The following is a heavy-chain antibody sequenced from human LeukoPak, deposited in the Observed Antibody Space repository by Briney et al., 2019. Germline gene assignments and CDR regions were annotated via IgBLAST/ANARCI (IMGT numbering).Heavy chain of an antibody. D-gene: IGHD6-19*01. CDR3: AKDANSGWSDFDY. CDR2: IRSDGSNE. Sequence: RGALRLSCAESGVIFCDYGMHWVRQAPGKRVERVAFIRSDGSNEYYSDSVNGQFTISRDNSKDTLYLQMNSLRAEDTAVYYCAKDANSGWSDFDYWGQGTLVTVSS. J-gene: IGHJ4*02. CDR1: GVIFCDYG. V-gene: IGHV3-30*02.